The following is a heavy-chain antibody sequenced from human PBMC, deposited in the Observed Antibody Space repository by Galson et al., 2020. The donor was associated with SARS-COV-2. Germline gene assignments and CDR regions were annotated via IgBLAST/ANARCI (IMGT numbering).Heavy chain of an antibody. J-gene: IGHJ4*02. V-gene: IGHV3-11*01. CDR2: ISSSGSDI. Sequence: AGGSLRLSCAASGFTFSDYYMSWIRQAPGKGLEWVSYISSSGSDIYYADSVKGRFTISRDNAKKSLYLQMNSLRVEDTAVYYCARARWMAVGSDFWGQGTLVTVSS. CDR1: GFTFSDYY. CDR3: ARARWMAVGSDF. D-gene: IGHD2-15*01.